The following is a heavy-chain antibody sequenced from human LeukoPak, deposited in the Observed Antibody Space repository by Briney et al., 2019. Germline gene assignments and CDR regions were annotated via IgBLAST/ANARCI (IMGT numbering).Heavy chain of an antibody. CDR2: IIPIFGTA. J-gene: IGHJ5*02. D-gene: IGHD3-10*01. Sequence: SVKVSCKASGGTFSSYAISWVRQAPGQGLEWMGGIIPIFGTANYAQKFQGRVTITADESTSTAYMELSSLRSEDTAVYYCAREGISAITMVRGVTPPWFDPWGQGTLVTVSS. V-gene: IGHV1-69*01. CDR1: GGTFSSYA. CDR3: AREGISAITMVRGVTPPWFDP.